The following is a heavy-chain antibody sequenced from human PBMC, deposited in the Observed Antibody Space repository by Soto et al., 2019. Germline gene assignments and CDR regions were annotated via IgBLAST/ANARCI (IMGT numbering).Heavy chain of an antibody. J-gene: IGHJ4*02. V-gene: IGHV4-34*01. Sequence: SETLSLTCAASGGSFSGYYWSWIRQPPGQVLEWIGEINHSGSTNYNPSLKRRVTISVDTSKNQFSLKLSSVTAADTAVYYCARGKLSDYVWGSYRYHFDYWGQGTVVTVSS. CDR2: INHSGST. D-gene: IGHD3-16*02. CDR1: GGSFSGYY. CDR3: ARGKLSDYVWGSYRYHFDY.